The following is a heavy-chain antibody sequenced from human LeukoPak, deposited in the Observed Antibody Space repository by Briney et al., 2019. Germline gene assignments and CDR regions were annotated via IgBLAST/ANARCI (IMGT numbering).Heavy chain of an antibody. CDR2: INTDGRTT. CDR3: GRDLNWNRIDY. D-gene: IGHD1-20*01. CDR1: GFTFNTHW. Sequence: GGSLRLSCAASGFTFNTHWMHWVRQAPGKGLVWVSRINTDGRTTDYADSVKGRFTISRDNAKNTLYLQMNSLRAEDTAVYYCGRDLNWNRIDYWGQGSLVTVSS. V-gene: IGHV3-74*01. J-gene: IGHJ4*02.